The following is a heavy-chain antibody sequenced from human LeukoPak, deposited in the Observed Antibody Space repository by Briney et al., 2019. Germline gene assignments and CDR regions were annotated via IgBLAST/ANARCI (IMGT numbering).Heavy chain of an antibody. CDR2: IIVGSGTT. J-gene: IGHJ3*02. CDR3: AAERYGGISDCCNFEI. Sequence: SVKVSCKSSGFSFSNSAVQWVRQARGQRLEWIGWIIVGSGTTNYAQSLQGRLTITRDMSTNTAYMELSSLRSDDTAVYYCAAERYGGISDCCNFEIWGQGTMVTVSS. CDR1: GFSFSNSA. V-gene: IGHV1-58*01. D-gene: IGHD4-23*01.